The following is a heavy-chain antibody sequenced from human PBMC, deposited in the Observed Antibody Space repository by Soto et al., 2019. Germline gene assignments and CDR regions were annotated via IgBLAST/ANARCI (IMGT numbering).Heavy chain of an antibody. J-gene: IGHJ4*02. CDR1: GGSVRSGSYY. CDR2: IYDSGST. CDR3: ARSVGWGFDY. D-gene: IGHD7-27*01. Sequence: QVQLQESGPGLVKPSGTLSLTCTVSGGSVRSGSYYWSWIRQPPGEGLEWIGYIYDSGSTNYNPSLKSRVTISGDTSKNQLSLKLNSVTAADTAVYYCARSVGWGFDYWGQGTLVTVSS. V-gene: IGHV4-61*01.